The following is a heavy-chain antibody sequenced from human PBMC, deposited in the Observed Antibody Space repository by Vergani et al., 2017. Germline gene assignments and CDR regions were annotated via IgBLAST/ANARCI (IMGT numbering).Heavy chain of an antibody. CDR2: IYPGNSDI. V-gene: IGHV5-51*01. Sequence: EVQLVQSGAEVRKPGESLKISCKGSGYSFSNYWIGWVRQMPGKGLEWMGIIYPGNSDIRYSPSFQGQVNITVDKSISTAYLQWSSLKASDTAMYYCARTLGNYYFDYWGQGTLVTVSS. J-gene: IGHJ4*02. CDR1: GYSFSNYW. D-gene: IGHD7-27*01. CDR3: ARTLGNYYFDY.